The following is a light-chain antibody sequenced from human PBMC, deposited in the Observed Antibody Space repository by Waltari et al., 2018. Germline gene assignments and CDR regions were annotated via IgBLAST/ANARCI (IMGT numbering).Light chain of an antibody. CDR2: AAS. CDR3: QQSFSVPCT. J-gene: IGKJ1*01. V-gene: IGKV1-39*01. Sequence: DIQMTQSPSSLSASVGCRVTITCRESQTHGPYLNWYHQKPGKVPNLLIFAASSLQSGVPSRCSGSGSATDFTLTIRSLTSEDFATYYCQQSFSVPCTFGQGTKVEIK. CDR1: QTHGPY.